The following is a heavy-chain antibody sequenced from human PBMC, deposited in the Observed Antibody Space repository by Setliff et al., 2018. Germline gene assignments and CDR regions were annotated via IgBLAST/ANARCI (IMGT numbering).Heavy chain of an antibody. CDR3: ARGDEIVQGRHGAFDI. CDR2: IYTGGST. J-gene: IGHJ3*02. V-gene: IGHV4-4*08. CDR1: GVSVSRHY. D-gene: IGHD1-1*01. Sequence: SETLSLTCIVSGVSVSRHYWSWIRQPPGKTLEWIGYIYTGGSTTYNPSLKSRVTLSLDTSKNHLSLNLTSVTAADTAVYYCARGDEIVQGRHGAFDIWGQGTMVTVSS.